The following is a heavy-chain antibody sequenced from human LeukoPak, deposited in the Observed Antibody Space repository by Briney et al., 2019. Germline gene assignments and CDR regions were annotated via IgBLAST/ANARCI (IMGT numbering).Heavy chain of an antibody. CDR3: VAFDRLPGAVDY. V-gene: IGHV3-74*01. CDR2: ISSDGSST. D-gene: IGHD3-9*01. J-gene: IGHJ4*02. Sequence: PGGSLRLSCAASGFTFSTYWMHWVRQDPGKGLVWVSRISSDGSSTNYAGSVEGRFTISRDNAKNTLYLQMNSLRAEDTALYYCVAFDRLPGAVDYWGQGTLVTVSS. CDR1: GFTFSTYW.